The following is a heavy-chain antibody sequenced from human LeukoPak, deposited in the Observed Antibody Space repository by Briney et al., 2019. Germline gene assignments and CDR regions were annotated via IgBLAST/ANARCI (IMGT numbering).Heavy chain of an antibody. J-gene: IGHJ4*01. CDR3: ARGAGAFDY. Sequence: PSETLSLTCTVSGVSISPYYWSGIRQPPGKGLEWIRYIYYSGSTTYNPSLKSPVTISVDTSRNQFSLKLSSVTAADTAVYYCARGAGAFDYWGHGTLVTVSS. CDR1: GVSISPYY. D-gene: IGHD6-19*01. V-gene: IGHV4-59*01. CDR2: IYYSGST.